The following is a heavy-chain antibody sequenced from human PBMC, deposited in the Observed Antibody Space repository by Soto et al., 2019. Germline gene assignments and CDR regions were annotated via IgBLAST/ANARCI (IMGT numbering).Heavy chain of an antibody. J-gene: IGHJ4*02. D-gene: IGHD3-22*01. V-gene: IGHV3-30*03. CDR2: ISYDGSNK. CDR3: ASHRAYYYDSSGSDY. Sequence: VGSLRLSCAASGGTCSSYGMRWVRQAPGKGLEWVAVISYDGSNKYYADSVKGRFTISRDNSKNTLYLQMNSLRAEDTAVYYCASHRAYYYDSSGSDYWGQGTLVTVSS. CDR1: GGTCSSYG.